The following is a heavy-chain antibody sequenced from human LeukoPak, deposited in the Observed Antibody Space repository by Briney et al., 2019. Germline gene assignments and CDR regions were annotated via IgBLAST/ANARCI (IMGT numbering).Heavy chain of an antibody. Sequence: PGGSLRLSCAASGFTFSSYGMHWVRQAPGKGLEWVAVISYDGSNKYYADSVKGRFTISRDNSKNTLYLQMNSLRAEDTAVYHCXXXXXKWELDYWGQGTLVTVS. V-gene: IGHV3-30*03. CDR2: ISYDGSNK. CDR3: XXXXXKWELDY. CDR1: GFTFSSYG. J-gene: IGHJ4*02. D-gene: IGHD1-26*01.